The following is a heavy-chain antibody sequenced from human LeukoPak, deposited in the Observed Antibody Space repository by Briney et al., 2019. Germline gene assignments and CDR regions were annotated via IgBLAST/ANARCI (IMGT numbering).Heavy chain of an antibody. D-gene: IGHD3-16*01. Sequence: GGSLRLSCAASGFSFNSDWMDWVRQAPGKGLEWVANIKHDESEKNYLDSVRGRFTISRDNAQNSLYLQVNGLRVEDTAVYYCTRRLDDWGQGTLVTVSS. CDR3: TRRLDD. J-gene: IGHJ4*02. CDR2: IKHDESEK. CDR1: GFSFNSDW. V-gene: IGHV3-7*01.